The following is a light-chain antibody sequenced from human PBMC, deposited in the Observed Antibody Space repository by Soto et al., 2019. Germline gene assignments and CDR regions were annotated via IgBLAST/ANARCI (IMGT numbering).Light chain of an antibody. J-gene: IGKJ1*01. CDR3: QNYNSYSET. Sequence: DIQMTQSPSTLSGSVGDRVTITCRASQGISSWLAWYQQKPGKAPKLLIYKASTLQIGVPSRFSGSGSGTEFSLTISSLQPDDVATYYCQNYNSYSETFGHGTKVDIK. CDR1: QGISSW. V-gene: IGKV1-5*03. CDR2: KAS.